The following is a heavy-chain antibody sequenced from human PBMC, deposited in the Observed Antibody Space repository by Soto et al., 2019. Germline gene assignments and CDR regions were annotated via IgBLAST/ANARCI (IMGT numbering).Heavy chain of an antibody. Sequence: PSETLSLTCTVSGGSISSYDWSLIRQPPGKGLEWIGYIYYSGSTNYNPSLKSRVTISVDTSKNQFSLRLSSVTAADTAVYYCARRWGGTFDYWGQGTLVTVSS. CDR3: ARRWGGTFDY. J-gene: IGHJ4*02. V-gene: IGHV4-59*01. D-gene: IGHD2-21*01. CDR2: IYYSGST. CDR1: GGSISSYD.